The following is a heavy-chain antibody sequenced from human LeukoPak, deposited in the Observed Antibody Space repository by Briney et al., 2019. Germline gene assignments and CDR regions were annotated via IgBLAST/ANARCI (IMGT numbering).Heavy chain of an antibody. V-gene: IGHV3-64*01. CDR1: GFTFSSYA. Sequence: GGSLRLSCAASGFTFSSYAMHWVRQAPGKGLEYVSAISSNGGSTYYANSVKGRFTISRDNSKNTLYLQMGSLRAGDMAVYYCASQGMDVWGQGTTVTVSS. CDR3: ASQGMDV. CDR2: ISSNGGST. J-gene: IGHJ6*02.